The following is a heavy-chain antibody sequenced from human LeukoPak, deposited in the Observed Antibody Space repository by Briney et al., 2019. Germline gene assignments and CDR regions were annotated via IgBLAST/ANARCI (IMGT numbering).Heavy chain of an antibody. CDR1: GGSISSYY. CDR2: IYTSGST. D-gene: IGHD6-19*01. CDR3: ARDNNLNSSGWYEDY. Sequence: SETLSLTCTVSGGSISSYYWSWIRQPAGKGLEWIGRIYTSGSTNYNPSLKSRVTMSVDTSKNQFSLKLSSVTAADTAVYYCARDNNLNSSGWYEDYWGQGTLVTVSS. V-gene: IGHV4-4*07. J-gene: IGHJ4*02.